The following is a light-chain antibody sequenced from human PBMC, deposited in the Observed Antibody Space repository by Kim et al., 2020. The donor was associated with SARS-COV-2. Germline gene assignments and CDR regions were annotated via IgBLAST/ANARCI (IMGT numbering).Light chain of an antibody. CDR1: NKNVGDQG. V-gene: IGLV10-54*01. CDR3: SAWDISLSAWV. CDR2: RNT. Sequence: QTTPLTCTGNNKNVGDQGATWLQQHQGHPPKLLSYRNTNRPSGISERFSASRSGNTASLTITGLQPEDEADYYCSAWDISLSAWVFGGGTQLTVL. J-gene: IGLJ3*02.